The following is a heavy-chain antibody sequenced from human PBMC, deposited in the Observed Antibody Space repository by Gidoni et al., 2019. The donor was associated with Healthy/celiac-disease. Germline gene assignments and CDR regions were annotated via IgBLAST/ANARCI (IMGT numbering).Heavy chain of an antibody. CDR2: ISWNSGSI. CDR3: AKAFFYPQTYYYDSSGYYFSAFDI. Sequence: EVQLVESGGGLLQPGSSLRLSCAASGFTFDDYALHWVRQDPGKGLEWVSGISWNSGSIGYADAVKGRFTISRDNAKNSLYLQMNSLRAEDTALYYCAKAFFYPQTYYYDSSGYYFSAFDIWGQGTMVTVSS. V-gene: IGHV3-9*01. CDR1: GFTFDDYA. J-gene: IGHJ3*02. D-gene: IGHD3-22*01.